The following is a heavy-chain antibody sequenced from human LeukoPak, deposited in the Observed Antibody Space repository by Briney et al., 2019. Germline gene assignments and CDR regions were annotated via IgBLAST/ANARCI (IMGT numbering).Heavy chain of an antibody. CDR3: ARVLYFDSSGWYFFDY. Sequence: GASVKVSCTASGYTFTGYYMHWVRQAPGQGLEWMGWINPNSGGTNYAQKFQGRVTMTRDTSISTVYMELSRLRSDDTAVYYCARVLYFDSSGWYFFDYWGQGTLVTVSS. V-gene: IGHV1-2*02. CDR2: INPNSGGT. CDR1: GYTFTGYY. D-gene: IGHD6-19*01. J-gene: IGHJ4*02.